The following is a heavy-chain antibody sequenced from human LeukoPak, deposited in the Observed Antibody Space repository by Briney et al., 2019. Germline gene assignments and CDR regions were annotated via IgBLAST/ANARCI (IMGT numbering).Heavy chain of an antibody. J-gene: IGHJ5*02. CDR3: ARDSGTTGEVKFDP. D-gene: IGHD3-10*01. CDR1: GDSISRYY. Sequence: NPSETLSLTCTGSGDSISRYYWSWIRQPAGKGLEWIGRIYNGGIITYNPSLKSRVTMSIDTSNNQFSLRLRFVTAADTAVYYCARDSGTTGEVKFDPWGQGTLVTVSS. V-gene: IGHV4-4*07. CDR2: IYNGGII.